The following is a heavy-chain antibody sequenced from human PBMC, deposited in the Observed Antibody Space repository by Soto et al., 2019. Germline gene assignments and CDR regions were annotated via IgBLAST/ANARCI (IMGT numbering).Heavy chain of an antibody. CDR1: GDSVSSNNAA. J-gene: IGHJ4*02. V-gene: IGHV6-1*01. D-gene: IGHD1-1*01. CDR2: TYYRSEWYN. CDR3: AREPATTSFDY. Sequence: SETLSLTSAICGDSVSSNNAAWTLIRKSPSRGLEWLGRTYYRSEWYNEYADSVRGRITVNPDTSKNQCSLHLDSLSPEDTAVYYCAREPATTSFDYLGQGIQVTVSS.